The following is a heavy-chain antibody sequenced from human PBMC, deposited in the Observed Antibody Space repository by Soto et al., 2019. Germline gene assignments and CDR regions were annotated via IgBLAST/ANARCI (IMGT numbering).Heavy chain of an antibody. V-gene: IGHV1-8*01. D-gene: IGHD6-13*01. J-gene: IGHJ6*02. CDR1: GYTFTSYD. CDR3: ARGLAAAGKYYYGMDV. CDR2: MNPNSGNT. Sequence: QVQLVQSGAEVKKPGASVKVSCKASGYTFTSYDINWVRQATGQGLEWMGWMNPNSGNTGYAQKFQGRVTMTRNTYISTAYMELSSLRSEDTAVYYCARGLAAAGKYYYGMDVWGQGTTVTVSS.